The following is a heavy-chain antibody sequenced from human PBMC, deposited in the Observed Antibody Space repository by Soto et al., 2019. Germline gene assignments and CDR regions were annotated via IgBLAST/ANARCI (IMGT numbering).Heavy chain of an antibody. J-gene: IGHJ4*02. CDR1: GYTFTGYY. Sequence: ASVKVSCKASGYTFTGYYMHWVRQAPGQGLEWMGWINPNSGGTNYAQKFQGRVTMTRDTSISTAYMELSRLRSGDTAVYYCARDPSITIVRGVIRRASGLGYWGQGTLITVSS. D-gene: IGHD3-10*01. V-gene: IGHV1-2*02. CDR3: ARDPSITIVRGVIRRASGLGY. CDR2: INPNSGGT.